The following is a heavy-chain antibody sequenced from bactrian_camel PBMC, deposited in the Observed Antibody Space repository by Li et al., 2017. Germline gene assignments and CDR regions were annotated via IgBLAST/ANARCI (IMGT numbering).Heavy chain of an antibody. CDR2: IDSGGSGT. CDR1: GFTFNDYA. D-gene: IGHD3*01. V-gene: IGHV3S31*01. CDR3: IQDLSGGRVSFGY. J-gene: IGHJ6*01. Sequence: VQLVESGGTLVQPGGSLRLSCAASGFTFNDYAVAWVRQAPGKALEWVSGIDSGGSGTYYADFAKDRFLISRDNAKYTLYLQLNSLKTEDTAVYYCIQDLSGGRVSFGYWGQGTQVTVS.